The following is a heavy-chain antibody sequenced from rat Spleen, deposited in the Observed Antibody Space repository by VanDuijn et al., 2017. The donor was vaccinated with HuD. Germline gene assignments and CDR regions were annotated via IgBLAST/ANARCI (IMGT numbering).Heavy chain of an antibody. CDR3: AKRGWYFFDY. CDR2: ITSGGSNT. Sequence: EVQLVESGGGLVQPGRSMKVFCAASGFTFSNYYMTWVRQPPTKGLEWVASITSGGSNTYYPDSVKGRFTISRDNANDTLYLQMDSLRSEDTATYYCAKRGWYFFDYWGQGVMVTVSS. D-gene: IGHD1-11*01. J-gene: IGHJ2*01. CDR1: GFTFSNYY. V-gene: IGHV5-25*01.